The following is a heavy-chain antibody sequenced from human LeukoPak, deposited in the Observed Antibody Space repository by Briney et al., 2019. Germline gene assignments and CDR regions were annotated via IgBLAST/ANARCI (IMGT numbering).Heavy chain of an antibody. CDR2: ISAYNGNT. J-gene: IGHJ4*02. V-gene: IGHV1-18*01. CDR1: GYTFTSYG. D-gene: IGHD1-26*01. CDR3: ARSPRIVGATSSDY. Sequence: ASVKVSCKASGYTFTSYGISWVRQAPGQGLEWKGLISAYNGNTNYAQKLQGRVTMTTDTSTSTAYMELRSLRSDDTAVYYCARSPRIVGATSSDYWGQGTLVTVSS.